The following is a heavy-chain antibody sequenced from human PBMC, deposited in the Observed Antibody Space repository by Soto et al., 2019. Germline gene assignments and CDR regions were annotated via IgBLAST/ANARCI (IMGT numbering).Heavy chain of an antibody. CDR3: ARDEPVGDYFDY. CDR2: ISYDGSNK. CDR1: GFTFSSYA. D-gene: IGHD4-17*01. Sequence: QVQLVESGGGVVQPGRSLRLSCAASGFTFSSYAMHWVRQAPGKGLEWVAVISYDGSNKYYADSVKGRFTISRDNSKNTLYLQMNSLRAEDTAVYYCARDEPVGDYFDYGGQGTLVTVSS. J-gene: IGHJ4*02. V-gene: IGHV3-30-3*01.